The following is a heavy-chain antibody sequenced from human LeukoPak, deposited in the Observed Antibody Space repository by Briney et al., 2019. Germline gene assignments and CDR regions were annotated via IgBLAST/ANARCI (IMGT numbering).Heavy chain of an antibody. J-gene: IGHJ6*02. Sequence: SETLSLTCIVSGGXISSDYWSWIRQPPGKGLEWIGYMYYTGSTNYNPSFKSRVTISLATSKTQFSLKLSSVTPADTAVYYCARVSVVYGMDVWGQGTTVTVSS. CDR3: ARVSVVYGMDV. V-gene: IGHV4-59*01. CDR2: MYYTGST. CDR1: GGXISSDY.